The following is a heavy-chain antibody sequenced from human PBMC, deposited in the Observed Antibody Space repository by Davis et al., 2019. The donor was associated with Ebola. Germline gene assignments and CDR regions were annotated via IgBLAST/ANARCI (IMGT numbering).Heavy chain of an antibody. CDR2: MNPNSGNT. V-gene: IGHV1-8*02. CDR1: GYSFTGNY. J-gene: IGHJ6*02. D-gene: IGHD4-11*01. CDR3: ARGDNNYLYGYYYYGMDV. Sequence: AASVKVSCKASGYSFTGNYIHWVRQAPGQGLEWMGWMNPNSGNTGYAQKFQGRITMSRNTSIGTAYMELSSLRSEDTAVYYCARGDNNYLYGYYYYGMDVWGQGTTVTVSS.